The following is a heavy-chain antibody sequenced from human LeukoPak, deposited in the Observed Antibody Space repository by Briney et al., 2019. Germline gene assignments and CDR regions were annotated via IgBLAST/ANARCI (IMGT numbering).Heavy chain of an antibody. V-gene: IGHV4-39*07. CDR2: VYYGGTT. CDR1: GDSVSSSSHY. J-gene: IGHJ6*04. CDR3: ARRGLTGEPR. Sequence: PSETLSLTCTVSGDSVSSSSHYWVWIRQPPGKGLEWIGSVYYGGTTYNAPSFTGRVTVSVDMSTNQFSLKLNSVTAADTAIYFCARRGLTGEPRWGKGATITVSS. D-gene: IGHD1-14*01.